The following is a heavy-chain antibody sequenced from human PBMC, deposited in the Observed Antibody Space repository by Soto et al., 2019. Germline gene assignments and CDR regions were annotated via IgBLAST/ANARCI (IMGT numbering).Heavy chain of an antibody. CDR2: IFYLGSS. J-gene: IGHJ5*02. CDR1: GYSIISSAFY. V-gene: IGHV4-39*01. CDR3: ARHSLALRKNNWFDH. Sequence: PXETLSLTCTVSGYSIISSAFYWGWVRQPPGKGLEWIGSIFYLGSSYYNPSLKSRVTMSVDTSKNQFSLRLRSVTAADTALYFCARHSLALRKNNWFDHWGQGLMVTVSS. D-gene: IGHD3-3*02.